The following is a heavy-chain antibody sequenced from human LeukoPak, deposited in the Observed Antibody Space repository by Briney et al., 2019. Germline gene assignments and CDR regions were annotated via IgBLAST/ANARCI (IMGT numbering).Heavy chain of an antibody. Sequence: GGSLRLSCAASGFTFSSYDMHWVRQATGKGLEWVSAIGTAGDTYYPGSVKGRFTISRENAKNSLYLQMNSLRAGDTAVYYCARVGPYGDYDYWGQGTLVTVSS. V-gene: IGHV3-13*01. CDR1: GFTFSSYD. CDR3: ARVGPYGDYDY. J-gene: IGHJ4*02. CDR2: IGTAGDT. D-gene: IGHD4-17*01.